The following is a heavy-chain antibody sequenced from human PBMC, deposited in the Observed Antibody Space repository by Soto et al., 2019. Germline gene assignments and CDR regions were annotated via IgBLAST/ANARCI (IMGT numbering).Heavy chain of an antibody. Sequence: QITLKESGPTLVKPTQTLTLSCAFSGFSLNTGGVGVGWIRQPPGKALEFLAVIYWDDDKSWSPTLRDRLTXXXXXXXXXXXXXXXXXXXXXXATYXXXXXXXGFGGAWTTPYFNYWGQGTLVTVSS. D-gene: IGHD2-21*01. V-gene: IGHV2-5*02. J-gene: IGHJ4*02. CDR3: XXXXXGFGGAWTTPYFNY. CDR1: GFSLNTGGVG. CDR2: IYWDDDK.